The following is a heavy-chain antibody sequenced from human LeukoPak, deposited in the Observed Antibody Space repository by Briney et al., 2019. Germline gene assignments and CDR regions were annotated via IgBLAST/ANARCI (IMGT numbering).Heavy chain of an antibody. CDR2: ISWDGGST. CDR1: GFTFYDYT. Sequence: GGSLRLSCAASGFTFYDYTMHWVRQAPGKGLEWVSLISWDGGSTYYADSVKGRFTISRDNSKDSLYLQMNSLRTEDTALYYCAKGVGGTTQNWFDPWGQGTLVTVSS. CDR3: AKGVGGTTQNWFDP. V-gene: IGHV3-43*01. D-gene: IGHD3-16*01. J-gene: IGHJ5*02.